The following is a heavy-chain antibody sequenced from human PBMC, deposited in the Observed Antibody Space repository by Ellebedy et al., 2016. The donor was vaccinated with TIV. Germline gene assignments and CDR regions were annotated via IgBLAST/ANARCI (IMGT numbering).Heavy chain of an antibody. D-gene: IGHD3-10*01. Sequence: PGGSLRLSCGAADFSFRTYDMTWVRQAPGKGLEWVSSISGSGDTTYYADSVKGRFTISRDNSNHTLFLQRDSLKAEDTALYYCAKASRGGSYYYGLDVWGQGTRVTVSS. V-gene: IGHV3-23*01. J-gene: IGHJ6*02. CDR2: ISGSGDTT. CDR1: DFSFRTYD. CDR3: AKASRGGSYYYGLDV.